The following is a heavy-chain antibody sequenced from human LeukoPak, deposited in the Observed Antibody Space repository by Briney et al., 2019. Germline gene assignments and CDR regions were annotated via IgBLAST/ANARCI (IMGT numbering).Heavy chain of an antibody. V-gene: IGHV4-34*01. Sequence: PSETLSLTCAVYGGSFSGYYWSWIRQPPGKGLEWIGEINHSGSTNYNPSLKSRVTISVDTSKNQFSLKLSSVTAADTAVYYCARGGNYYDSSGYYYRAFDIWGQGTMVTVSS. J-gene: IGHJ3*02. CDR1: GGSFSGYY. CDR3: ARGGNYYDSSGYYYRAFDI. CDR2: INHSGST. D-gene: IGHD3-22*01.